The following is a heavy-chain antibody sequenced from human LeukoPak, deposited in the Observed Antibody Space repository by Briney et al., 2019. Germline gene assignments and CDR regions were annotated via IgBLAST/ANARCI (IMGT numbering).Heavy chain of an antibody. CDR1: GYTFTGYY. CDR3: ARDTNGNYYDSSGHSTTGFDP. Sequence: EASVKVSCKASGYTFTGYYMHWVRQAPGQGLEWTGRINPNSGGTNYAQKFQGRVTMTRDTSISTAYMELRSLRSDDTAVYYCARDTNGNYYDSSGHSTTGFDPWGQGTLVTVSS. CDR2: INPNSGGT. D-gene: IGHD3-22*01. V-gene: IGHV1-2*06. J-gene: IGHJ5*02.